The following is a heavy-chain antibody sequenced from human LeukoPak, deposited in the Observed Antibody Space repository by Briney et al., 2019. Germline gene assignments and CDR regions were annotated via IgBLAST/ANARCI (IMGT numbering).Heavy chain of an antibody. V-gene: IGHV4-30-2*01. Sequence: LRLSCAASGFTFSSYSMNWVRQAPGKGLEWIGYIYHTGDTSYNPSLRSRVTISVDRSKNQFSLRLRSVTAADTAMYYCARDEAGYYDAFDIWGQGTMVTISS. D-gene: IGHD1-26*01. CDR3: ARDEAGYYDAFDI. CDR1: GFTFSSYS. J-gene: IGHJ3*02. CDR2: IYHTGDT.